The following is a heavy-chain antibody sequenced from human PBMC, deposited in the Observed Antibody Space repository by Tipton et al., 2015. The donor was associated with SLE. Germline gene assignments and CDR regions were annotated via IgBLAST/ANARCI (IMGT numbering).Heavy chain of an antibody. CDR2: IYYSGST. V-gene: IGHV4-34*01. Sequence: TLSLTCAVYGGSFSGFYWSWLRQPPGKGLEWIGSIYYSGSTYYNPSLKSRVTISVDTSKNQFSLKLSSVTAADTAVYYCAREGGVGALDYWGQGTLVTVSS. J-gene: IGHJ4*02. CDR1: GGSFSGFY. CDR3: AREGGVGALDY. D-gene: IGHD1-26*01.